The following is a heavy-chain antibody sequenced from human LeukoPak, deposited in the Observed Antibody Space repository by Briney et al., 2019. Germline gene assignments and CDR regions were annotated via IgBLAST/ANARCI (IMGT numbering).Heavy chain of an antibody. CDR2: ISDSGGST. V-gene: IGHV3-23*01. CDR1: GFTFSSYA. CDR3: AKDSSGWYEKHYFDY. D-gene: IGHD6-19*01. J-gene: IGHJ4*02. Sequence: PGGSLRLSCAASGFTFSSYAMSWVRQAPGKGLEWVSAISDSGGSTYYADSVKGRFTISRDNSKNTLYLQMNSLRAEDTAVYYCAKDSSGWYEKHYFDYWGQGTLVTVSS.